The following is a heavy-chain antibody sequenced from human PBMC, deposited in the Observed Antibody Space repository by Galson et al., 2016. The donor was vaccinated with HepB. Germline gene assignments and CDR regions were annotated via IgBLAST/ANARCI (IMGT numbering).Heavy chain of an antibody. D-gene: IGHD3-16*01. Sequence: SVKVSCKASGGSFSTYNIDWVRQAPGQGLEWMGGVIPFFGTPNYAQKFLGRVTISADESTSTAYMSLSSLGSHDTAVYYCARAGGDVKTYPHPYPLDVWGQGTPVTVSS. CDR3: ARAGGDVKTYPHPYPLDV. CDR1: GGSFSTYN. CDR2: VIPFFGTP. J-gene: IGHJ6*02. V-gene: IGHV1-69*13.